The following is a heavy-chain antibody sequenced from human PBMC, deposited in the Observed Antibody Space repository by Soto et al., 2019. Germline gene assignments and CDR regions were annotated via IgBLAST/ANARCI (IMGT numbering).Heavy chain of an antibody. Sequence: ASVKVSCKASGYTFTNYGISWVRQAPGQGLEWMGWINTYNGNTNHAQKIQGRDTMTTDTSTSTAYMELRSLRSDDTAVYYCARDVLVPAAPLVWFDPWGQGTLVTVSS. D-gene: IGHD2-2*01. CDR1: GYTFTNYG. J-gene: IGHJ5*02. CDR3: ARDVLVPAAPLVWFDP. CDR2: INTYNGNT. V-gene: IGHV1-18*01.